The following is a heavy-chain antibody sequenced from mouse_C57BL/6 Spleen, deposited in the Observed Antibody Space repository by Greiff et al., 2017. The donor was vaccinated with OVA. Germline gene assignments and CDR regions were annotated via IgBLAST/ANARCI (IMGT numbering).Heavy chain of an antibody. V-gene: IGHV1-55*01. D-gene: IGHD1-1*02. Sequence: QVQLQQPGAELAKPGASVKMSCKASGYTFTSYWITWVKQRPGQGLEWIGDIYPGSGSTNYNEKFKSKATLTVDTSSSTAYMQLSSLTSEDSAVYYCAREGTGDWYFDVWGTGTTVTVSS. J-gene: IGHJ1*03. CDR1: GYTFTSYW. CDR2: IYPGSGST. CDR3: AREGTGDWYFDV.